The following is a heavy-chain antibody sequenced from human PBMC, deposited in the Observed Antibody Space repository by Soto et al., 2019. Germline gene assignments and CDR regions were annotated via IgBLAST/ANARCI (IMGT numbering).Heavy chain of an antibody. CDR2: IIPIFGTA. CDR3: ARGGVDTDAFDI. CDR1: GGTFSTYA. J-gene: IGHJ3*02. V-gene: IGHV1-69*13. D-gene: IGHD5-18*01. Sequence: ASVKVSCKASGGTFSTYAISWVRQAPGQGLEWMGGIIPIFGTANYAQKFQGRVTITADESTSTAYMELSSLRSEDTAVYYCARGGVDTDAFDIWGQGTMVTVSS.